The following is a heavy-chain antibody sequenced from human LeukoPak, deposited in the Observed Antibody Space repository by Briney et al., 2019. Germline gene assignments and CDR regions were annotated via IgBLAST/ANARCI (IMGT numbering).Heavy chain of an antibody. CDR2: ISSSSSTI. J-gene: IGHJ5*02. V-gene: IGHV3-48*01. CDR1: GFTFSSYS. CDR3: AKESLRGGFDP. D-gene: IGHD3-10*01. Sequence: GGSLRLSCAASGFTFSSYSMNWVRQAPGKGLEWVSYISSSSSTIYYADSVKGRFTISRDNAKNSLYLQMNSLRAEDTAVYYCAKESLRGGFDPWGQGTLVTVSS.